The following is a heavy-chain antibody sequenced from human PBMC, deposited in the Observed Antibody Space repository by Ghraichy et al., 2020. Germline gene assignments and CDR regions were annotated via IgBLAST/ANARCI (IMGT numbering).Heavy chain of an antibody. CDR1: GFSFTNAW. Sequence: GGSLRLSCAASGFSFTNAWMSWVRQTPGKGLEWVGRIKSTTHGGTTDYAAPVEDRFTISRDDSKNTLYLQMNSLRIEDTAVYYCTTELSTAYGDYVGFFQHWGQGTLVTVSS. CDR2: IKSTTHGGTT. CDR3: TTELSTAYGDYVGFFQH. D-gene: IGHD4-17*01. J-gene: IGHJ1*01. V-gene: IGHV3-15*01.